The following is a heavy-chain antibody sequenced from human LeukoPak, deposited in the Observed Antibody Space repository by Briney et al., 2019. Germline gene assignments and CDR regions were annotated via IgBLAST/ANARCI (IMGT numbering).Heavy chain of an antibody. J-gene: IGHJ4*02. V-gene: IGHV3-23*01. CDR2: ISESSLST. CDR3: GKGDCRCSSCYCDY. Sequence: PGGSLRLSCAASGFTFSSYAMSWVRKAPGKGLDWVSGISESSLSTYYAGPVKGRFTISRDNSKKTLYLQVNSLRAEETALYYCGKGDCRCSSCYCDYWGQGTLVTVSS. CDR1: GFTFSSYA. D-gene: IGHD6-13*01.